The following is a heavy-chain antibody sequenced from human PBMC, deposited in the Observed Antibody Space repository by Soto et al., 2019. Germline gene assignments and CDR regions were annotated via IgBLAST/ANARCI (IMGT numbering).Heavy chain of an antibody. CDR3: ARVGWDPQGYGDWHY. CDR2: INPGYGNT. CDR1: GYTFTTYA. D-gene: IGHD5-12*01. J-gene: IGHJ4*02. V-gene: IGHV1-3*01. Sequence: VQLVQSGAGVKKPGASVKLSCRGSGYTFTTYAMHWVRQAPGQSLEWMGWINPGYGNTKYSQKFQDRVTITRDVTATTVYMELTSLPSKDTAVYFCARVGWDPQGYGDWHYWGQGALVTVSS.